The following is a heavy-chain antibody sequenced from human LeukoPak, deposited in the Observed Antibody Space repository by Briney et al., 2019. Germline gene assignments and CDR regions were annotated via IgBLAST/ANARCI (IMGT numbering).Heavy chain of an antibody. CDR1: GFTFSTYA. D-gene: IGHD5-18*01. Sequence: PGGSLRLSCAASGFTFSTYAMHWVRQAPGKGLEWVAVIWYDGSNKYYADSVKGRFTISRDNPKNTLFLQMNSLRAEDTAVYCCARAQLEQLWLLFDYWGQGTLVTVSS. V-gene: IGHV3-33*01. CDR3: ARAQLEQLWLLFDY. J-gene: IGHJ4*02. CDR2: IWYDGSNK.